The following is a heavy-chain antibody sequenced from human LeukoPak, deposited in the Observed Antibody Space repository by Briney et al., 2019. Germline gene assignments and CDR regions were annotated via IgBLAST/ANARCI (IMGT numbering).Heavy chain of an antibody. D-gene: IGHD2-15*01. CDR2: ISAYNGNT. V-gene: IGHV1-18*01. CDR3: ARDNPTVPGVPSIV. J-gene: IGHJ4*02. CDR1: GYTFTSYG. Sequence: ASVKVSCKASGYTFTSYGISWVRQAPGQGLEWMGWISAYNGNTNSAQKFQGRVTMTTDTSTSTAYTELRSLRSDDTAMYYCARDNPTVPGVPSIVWGQGTRVTVSA.